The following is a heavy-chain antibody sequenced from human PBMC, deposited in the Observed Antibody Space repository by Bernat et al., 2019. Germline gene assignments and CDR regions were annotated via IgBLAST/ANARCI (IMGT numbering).Heavy chain of an antibody. CDR1: GFTFSTYW. V-gene: IGHV3-74*01. CDR3: AKDRGTTVVTPWFDP. J-gene: IGHJ5*02. CDR2: INDDGSNT. D-gene: IGHD4-23*01. Sequence: EVQLVESGGALVQPGGSLRLSCAASGFTFSTYWMHWVRQAPGKGLVWVSRINDDGSNTNYADSVKGRFTISRDNSKNTLYLQMNSLRAEDTAVYYCAKDRGTTVVTPWFDPWGQGTLVTVSS.